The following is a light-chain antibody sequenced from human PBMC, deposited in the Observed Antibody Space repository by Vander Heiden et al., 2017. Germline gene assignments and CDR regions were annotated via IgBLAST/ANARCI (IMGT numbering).Light chain of an antibody. Sequence: QSAPTQPASVSASPGQSITISCTGTSSDVGAYNHVSWYQQHPGKVPKLMIYDVTIRPSGISNRFSGSKPGNTASLTISGLQAEDEADYYCTSFTTSSTHVFGTGTKVTVL. J-gene: IGLJ1*01. CDR2: DVT. V-gene: IGLV2-14*01. CDR1: SSDVGAYNH. CDR3: TSFTTSSTHV.